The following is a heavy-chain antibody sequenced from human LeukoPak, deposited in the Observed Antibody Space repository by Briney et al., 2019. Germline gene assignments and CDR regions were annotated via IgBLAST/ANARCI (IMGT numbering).Heavy chain of an antibody. CDR2: IHYRGNT. Sequence: SETLSLTCTVSGGSISSGGYYWSWIRQHPGKGLEWIGYIHYRGNTYYNPSLKSRLSISVDASKNQFSLKLSSVTAADTAVYYRARVNIAAGGSRRNNYYFYGLDVWGQGTTVTVSS. CDR3: ARVNIAAGGSRRNNYYFYGLDV. CDR1: GGSISSGGYY. J-gene: IGHJ6*02. V-gene: IGHV4-31*03. D-gene: IGHD6-13*01.